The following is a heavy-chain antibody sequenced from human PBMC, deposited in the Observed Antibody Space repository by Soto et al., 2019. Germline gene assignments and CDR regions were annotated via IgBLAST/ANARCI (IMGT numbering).Heavy chain of an antibody. CDR2: ISYDGSNK. J-gene: IGHJ6*02. Sequence: PGGSLRLSCAASGFTFSSYAMHWVRQAPGKGLEWVAVISYDGSNKYYADSVKGRFTISRDNSKNTLYLQMNSLRAEDTAVYYCARESNSSSWYFHYYYYGMDVWGQGTTVTVSS. CDR1: GFTFSSYA. D-gene: IGHD6-13*01. CDR3: ARESNSSSWYFHYYYYGMDV. V-gene: IGHV3-30-3*01.